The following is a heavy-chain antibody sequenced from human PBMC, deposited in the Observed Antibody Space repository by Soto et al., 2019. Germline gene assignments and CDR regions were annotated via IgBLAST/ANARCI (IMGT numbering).Heavy chain of an antibody. D-gene: IGHD5-12*01. CDR1: GGTFSSYA. J-gene: IGHJ6*02. Sequence: QVQLVQSGAEVKKPGSSVKVSCKASGGTFSSYAISWVRQAPGQGLEWMGGIIPIFGTANYAQKFQGRVTITADESTSTAYMELSSLRSEDTAVYYCASLPAAKDGYNVPNYYYYGMDVWGQGTTVTVSS. V-gene: IGHV1-69*01. CDR3: ASLPAAKDGYNVPNYYYYGMDV. CDR2: IIPIFGTA.